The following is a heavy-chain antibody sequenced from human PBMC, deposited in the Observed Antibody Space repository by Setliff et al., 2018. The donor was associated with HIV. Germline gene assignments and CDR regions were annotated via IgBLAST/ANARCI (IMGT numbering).Heavy chain of an antibody. CDR1: GFIFSSYG. CDR3: ATIVESSGYHGGNYFDF. CDR2: IRYGGSNK. D-gene: IGHD3-22*01. J-gene: IGHJ4*02. V-gene: IGHV3-30*02. Sequence: PGESLKISCAASGFIFSSYGMHWVRQAPGKGLEWVAFIRYGGSNKYYADSVKGRFTISRDNSKNTLYLQMNSLRAEDTAVYYCATIVESSGYHGGNYFDFWGRGSLVTVSS.